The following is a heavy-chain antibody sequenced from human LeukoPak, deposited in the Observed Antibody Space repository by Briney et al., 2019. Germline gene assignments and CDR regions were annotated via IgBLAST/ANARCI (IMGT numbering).Heavy chain of an antibody. Sequence: GGSLRLSCAASGFTFSSFAMSWVRQTPGQGLEWVSAISGNGGSTYYADSVKGRFTISRDNSKNTLYLQMSSLRADDTAIYYCAKSRSGSANWALQIFDNWGQGTLVTVSS. D-gene: IGHD1-1*01. CDR3: AKSRSGSANWALQIFDN. CDR2: ISGNGGST. J-gene: IGHJ4*02. CDR1: GFTFSSFA. V-gene: IGHV3-23*01.